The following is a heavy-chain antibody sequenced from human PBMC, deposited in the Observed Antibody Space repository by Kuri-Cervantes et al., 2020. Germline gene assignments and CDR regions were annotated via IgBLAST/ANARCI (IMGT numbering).Heavy chain of an antibody. D-gene: IGHD1-26*01. Sequence: GESLKISCAASGFTFSSYGMHWVRQAPGKGLEWVTFVWHDGSIKHYADSVKGRFTISRDNSQNTLYLQMNSLRAEDSAVYYCARPRVSGAYEQPLDYWGQGALVTVSS. V-gene: IGHV3-33*08. CDR2: VWHDGSIK. CDR3: ARPRVSGAYEQPLDY. CDR1: GFTFSSYG. J-gene: IGHJ4*02.